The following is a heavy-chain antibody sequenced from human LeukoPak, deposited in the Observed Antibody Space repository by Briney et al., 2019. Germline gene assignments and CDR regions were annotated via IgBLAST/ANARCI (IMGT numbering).Heavy chain of an antibody. CDR2: IYHSGTT. CDR3: VRGRYSSGWFKDKNWFDP. D-gene: IGHD6-19*01. V-gene: IGHV4-30-4*07. CDR1: GAAISRGGYA. Sequence: SETLSLTCAVSGAAISRGGYAWNWIRQPPGKGLEWIAYIYHSGTTYYNPSLKSRATISVDTSKNQFSLKLSSVTAADTAVYYCVRGRYSSGWFKDKNWFDPWGQGIPVTVSS. J-gene: IGHJ5*02.